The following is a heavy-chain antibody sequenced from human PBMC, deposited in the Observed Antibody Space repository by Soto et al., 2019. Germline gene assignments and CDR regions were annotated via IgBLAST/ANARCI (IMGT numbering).Heavy chain of an antibody. D-gene: IGHD3-3*01. J-gene: IGHJ4*02. CDR2: ISAYNGNT. CDR1: GYTFTSYG. Sequence: QVQLVQSGAEVKKPGASVKVSCKASGYTFTSYGFTWVRQAPGQGLEWMGRISAYNGNTNYAQSLQGRVTMTTDTATNTAYMELRSLRSDDTAVYYCARDSRRLQSFEWLNSVPFFDSWGQGTLVTVSS. CDR3: ARDSRRLQSFEWLNSVPFFDS. V-gene: IGHV1-18*01.